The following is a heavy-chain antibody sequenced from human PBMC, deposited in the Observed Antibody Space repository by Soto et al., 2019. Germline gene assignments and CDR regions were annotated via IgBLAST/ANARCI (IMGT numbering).Heavy chain of an antibody. CDR2: ISPQSGGT. J-gene: IGHJ4*02. V-gene: IGHV1-2*02. CDR3: ARGPRTQLWFPNVY. CDR1: GYTFSDCY. Sequence: QVQLVQSGAEVQKPGTSVKVSCKASGYTFSDCYVHWLRQAPGQGLEWMGWISPQSGGTHFSPKFEGRVTLTTDTSISTAFMVLSRLTSDDTAVYYCARGPRTQLWFPNVYWGQGTLVTVSS. D-gene: IGHD5-18*01.